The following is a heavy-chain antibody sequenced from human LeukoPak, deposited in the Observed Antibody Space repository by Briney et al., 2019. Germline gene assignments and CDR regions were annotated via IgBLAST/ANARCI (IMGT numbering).Heavy chain of an antibody. CDR1: GYTFTSYG. CDR3: ARSTVGDSYYYMDV. V-gene: IGHV1-18*01. Sequence: GASVKVSCKASGYTFTSYGISWVRQAPGQGLERMGWISAYNGNTNYAQKFQGRVTMTTDTSTSTAYMELRSLRSDDTAVYYCARSTVGDSYYYMDVWGKGTTVTVSS. D-gene: IGHD4-11*01. CDR2: ISAYNGNT. J-gene: IGHJ6*03.